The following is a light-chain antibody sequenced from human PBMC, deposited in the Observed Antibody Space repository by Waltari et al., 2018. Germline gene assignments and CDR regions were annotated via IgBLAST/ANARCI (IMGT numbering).Light chain of an antibody. CDR2: EVS. J-gene: IGLJ1*01. CDR3: SSYAGSNDYV. CDR1: RTDVVGYNY. Sequence: QSALTQPPSASGSPGQSVTISCPGTRTDVVGYNYVSWYQQHPGKAPKLMIYEVSKRPSGVPDRFSGSKSGNTASLTVSGLQAEDEADYYCSSYAGSNDYVFGTGTKVTVL. V-gene: IGLV2-8*01.